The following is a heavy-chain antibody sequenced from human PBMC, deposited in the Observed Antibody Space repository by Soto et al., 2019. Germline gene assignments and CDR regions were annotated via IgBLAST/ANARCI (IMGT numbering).Heavy chain of an antibody. CDR1: GYSISSSNW. V-gene: IGHV4-28*01. J-gene: IGHJ6*02. Sequence: ETLSLTCAVSGYSISSSNWWGWIRQPPGKGLEWIGYIYYSGSTYYNPSLKSRVTMSVDTSKNQFSLKLSSVTAVDTAVYYCATRETGSSWYGGYYYYGMDVWGQGTTVTVSS. D-gene: IGHD6-13*01. CDR3: ATRETGSSWYGGYYYYGMDV. CDR2: IYYSGST.